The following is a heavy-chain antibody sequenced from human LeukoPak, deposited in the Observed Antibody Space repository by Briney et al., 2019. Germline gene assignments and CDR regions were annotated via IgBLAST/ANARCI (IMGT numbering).Heavy chain of an antibody. CDR1: GDSISSYY. D-gene: IGHD3-10*01. V-gene: IGHV4-4*07. CDR2: IYPSGSA. J-gene: IGHJ5*02. CDR3: ARDDGITMVRGGRYNWFDP. Sequence: SETLSLTCTVSGDSISSYYWNWIRQSAGKGLEWIGRIYPSGSANYNPSLESRVTISVDTSKNQFSLKLSSVTAADTAVYYCARDDGITMVRGGRYNWFDPWGQGTLVTVSS.